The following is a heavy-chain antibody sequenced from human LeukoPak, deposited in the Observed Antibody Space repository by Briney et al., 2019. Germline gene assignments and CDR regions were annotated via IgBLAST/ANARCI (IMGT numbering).Heavy chain of an antibody. CDR2: VSAFNGNT. V-gene: IGHV1-18*01. CDR3: ATIYGGDFDL. Sequence: ASVKVSCKASGYTFSSYGIIWVRQAPGQGLEWMGWVSAFNGNTDYAPKLQGRVTMTTDTSTTTAYMELRSLRSDDTAVYYCATIYGGDFDLWGRGTLVTVSS. D-gene: IGHD4-23*01. CDR1: GYTFSSYG. J-gene: IGHJ2*01.